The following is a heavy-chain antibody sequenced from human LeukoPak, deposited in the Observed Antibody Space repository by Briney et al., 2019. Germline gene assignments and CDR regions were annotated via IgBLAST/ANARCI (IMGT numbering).Heavy chain of an antibody. J-gene: IGHJ4*02. CDR3: ARATGRGGSYYPYYFDY. V-gene: IGHV1-69*05. CDR2: IIPIFGTA. CDR1: GGTFSSYD. D-gene: IGHD1-26*01. Sequence: SVKVSCKASGGTFSSYDISWVRQAPGQGLEWMGRIIPIFGTANYAQKLQGRVTITTDESTSTAYMELSSLRSEDTAVYYCARATGRGGSYYPYYFDYWGQGTLVTVSS.